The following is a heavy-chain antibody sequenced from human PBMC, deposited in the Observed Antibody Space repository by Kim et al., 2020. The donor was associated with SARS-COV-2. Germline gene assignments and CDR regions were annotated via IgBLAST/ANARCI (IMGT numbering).Heavy chain of an antibody. Sequence: GGSLRLSCAASGFTFSSYAMSWVRQAPGKGLEWVSAISGSGGSTYYADSVKGRFTISRDNSKNTLYLQMNSLRAEDTAVYYCAKDPGGRGAIGSYFDYWGQGTLVTVSS. V-gene: IGHV3-23*01. D-gene: IGHD3-10*01. CDR3: AKDPGGRGAIGSYFDY. CDR1: GFTFSSYA. CDR2: ISGSGGST. J-gene: IGHJ4*02.